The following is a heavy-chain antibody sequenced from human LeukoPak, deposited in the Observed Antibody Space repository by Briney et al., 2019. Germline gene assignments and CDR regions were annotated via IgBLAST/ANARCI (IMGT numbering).Heavy chain of an antibody. D-gene: IGHD1-26*01. V-gene: IGHV4-59*01. J-gene: IGHJ4*02. CDR1: GGSISSYY. Sequence: PSETLSLTCTVSGGSISSYYWSWIRQPPGKGLEWIGYIYYSGRTNYNPSLKSRVTISVDTSKNQFSLKLSSVTAADTAVYYCARESGGWLDYWGQGTLVTVSS. CDR2: IYYSGRT. CDR3: ARESGGWLDY.